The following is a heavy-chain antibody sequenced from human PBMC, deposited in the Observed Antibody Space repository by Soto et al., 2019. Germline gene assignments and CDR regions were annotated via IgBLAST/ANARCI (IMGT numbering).Heavy chain of an antibody. V-gene: IGHV1-46*01. CDR1: GYTFTSYY. D-gene: IGHD2-21*02. CDR3: ARDRAYCGGDCPNPDAFDI. Sequence: ASVKVSCKASGYTFTSYYMHWVRQAPGQGLEWMGIINPSGGSTSYAQKFQGRVTMTRDTSTSTVYMELSSLRSEDTAVYYCARDRAYCGGDCPNPDAFDIWGQGTMVTVSS. J-gene: IGHJ3*02. CDR2: INPSGGST.